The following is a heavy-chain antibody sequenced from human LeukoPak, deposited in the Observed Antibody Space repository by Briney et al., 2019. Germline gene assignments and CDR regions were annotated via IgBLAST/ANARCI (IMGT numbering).Heavy chain of an antibody. V-gene: IGHV3-74*01. D-gene: IGHD2-2*01. J-gene: IGHJ3*01. Sequence: PGGSLRLSCAASGFTFGNYWINWVRQAPGTGLVWVSRVHSDGSITNYADSVKGRFSISRDSAKNTLYLQMSSLRSEDTAVYYCAREQEDCTGTTCYRAFDVWGQGTVVTVS. CDR1: GFTFGNYW. CDR3: AREQEDCTGTTCYRAFDV. CDR2: VHSDGSIT.